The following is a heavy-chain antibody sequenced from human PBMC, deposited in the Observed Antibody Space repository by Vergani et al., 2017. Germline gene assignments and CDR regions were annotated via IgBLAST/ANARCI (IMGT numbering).Heavy chain of an antibody. CDR1: GFTFIMHA. D-gene: IGHD4-17*01. J-gene: IGHJ4*02. CDR2: LSASDRRT. V-gene: IGHV3-23*01. CDR3: AKDGRENSDYGYFDY. Sequence: EVQLLESGGDLVQPGGSLRLSCAASGFTFIMHAMSWVRQAPGKGLEWVSTLSASDRRTHYADSVKGRFSISRDNSKNTLSLQMRSLRADDTAVYYCAKDGRENSDYGYFDYWGQGTLVTVSS.